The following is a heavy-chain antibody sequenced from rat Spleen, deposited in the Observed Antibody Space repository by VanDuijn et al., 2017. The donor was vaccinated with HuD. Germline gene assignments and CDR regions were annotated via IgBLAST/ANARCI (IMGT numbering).Heavy chain of an antibody. D-gene: IGHD4-3*01. Sequence: EVQLVESGGGLVQPGRSLKLSCAASGFTFSNYGMAWVRQAPTKGLEWVATISYDGSSTYYRDSVKGRFTISRDNAKSTLYLQMDSLRSEDTATYYCARHGSGPNYFDYWGQGVMVTVSS. CDR3: ARHGSGPNYFDY. J-gene: IGHJ2*01. V-gene: IGHV5-29*01. CDR2: ISYDGSST. CDR1: GFTFSNYG.